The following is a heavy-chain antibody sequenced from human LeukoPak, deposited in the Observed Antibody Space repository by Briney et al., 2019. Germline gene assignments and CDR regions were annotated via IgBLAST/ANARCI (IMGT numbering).Heavy chain of an antibody. CDR1: GYRFTTYW. Sequence: GESLKISCKGSGYRFTTYWISWVRQMPGKGLEWMGRIDPGDSYTNYSPSFQGHVTISADKSISTAYLQWSSLKASDTAMYYRATPATTLGSWGQGTLVTVSS. CDR3: ATPATTLGS. J-gene: IGHJ5*02. CDR2: IDPGDSYT. V-gene: IGHV5-10-1*01. D-gene: IGHD1-26*01.